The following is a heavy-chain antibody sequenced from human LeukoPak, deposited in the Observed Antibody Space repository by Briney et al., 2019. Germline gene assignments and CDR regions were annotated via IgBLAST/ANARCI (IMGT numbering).Heavy chain of an antibody. CDR1: GYTFTGYY. D-gene: IGHD5-24*01. V-gene: IGHV1-2*02. CDR2: INPNSGGT. Sequence: ASVKVSCKASGYTFTGYYMHWVRQAPGQGLEWMGWINPNSGGTNYAQKFQGRVTMTRDTSTSTAYMELRSLRSDDTAVYYCARDRDRRDGYNYWGQGTLVTVSS. CDR3: ARDRDRRDGYNY. J-gene: IGHJ4*02.